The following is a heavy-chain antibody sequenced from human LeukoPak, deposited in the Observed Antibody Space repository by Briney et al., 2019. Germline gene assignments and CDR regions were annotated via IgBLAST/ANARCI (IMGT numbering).Heavy chain of an antibody. Sequence: GGALRLSCAGSGFTFDDYSLHWVREAPGKGLEWVAGINWSSGDKESADSVKGRFTISRDNTKKSLVLQMNSLRAEDTALYYCVKGPQPGIGAPTYFDAWGQGTLLTVSS. V-gene: IGHV3-9*01. CDR3: VKGPQPGIGAPTYFDA. J-gene: IGHJ4*02. CDR1: GFTFDDYS. CDR2: INWSSGDK. D-gene: IGHD1-26*01.